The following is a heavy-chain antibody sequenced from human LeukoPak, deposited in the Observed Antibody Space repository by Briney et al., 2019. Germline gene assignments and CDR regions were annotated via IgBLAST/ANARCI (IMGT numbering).Heavy chain of an antibody. CDR2: IYYSGST. J-gene: IGHJ5*02. D-gene: IGHD4-17*01. CDR1: GGSISSYY. V-gene: IGHV4-59*08. Sequence: PETLSLTCTVSGGSISSYYWSWIRQPPGKGLEWVGYIYYSGSTNYNPSLKSRVTISVDTSKNQFSLKLSSVAAADTAVYYCAILAVTEEVDWFDAWGQGTLVTVSS. CDR3: AILAVTEEVDWFDA.